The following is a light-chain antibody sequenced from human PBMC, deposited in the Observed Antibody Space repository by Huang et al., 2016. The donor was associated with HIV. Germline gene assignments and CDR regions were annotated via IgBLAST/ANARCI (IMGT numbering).Light chain of an antibody. J-gene: IGKJ5*01. CDR3: MQALQTPRT. CDR2: LAS. CDR1: QSLLHSHGYHY. V-gene: IGKV2-28*01. Sequence: IVITQSPLSLPVTPGEPDSISCRSSQSLLHSHGYHYLDWYRQKPGQAPQLLISLASIRASGVPDRFSGSGSVTDFTLKSSRVEAEDVGIYFCMQALQTPRTFGQGTRLEMK.